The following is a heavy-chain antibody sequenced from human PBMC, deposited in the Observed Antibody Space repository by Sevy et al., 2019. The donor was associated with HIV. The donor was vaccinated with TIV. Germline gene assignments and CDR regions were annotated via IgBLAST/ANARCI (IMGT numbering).Heavy chain of an antibody. Sequence: GGSLRLSCAASGFSFSSYEMNWVRQAPGKGLEWLSYISNSGSSVYYSDSVRGRFTISRVNARNSLYLQMNSLSAEDTAVYYCARDLPPSATTVAHFDCWGQGTLVTVSS. CDR3: ARDLPPSATTVAHFDC. V-gene: IGHV3-48*03. J-gene: IGHJ4*02. CDR2: ISNSGSSV. CDR1: GFSFSSYE. D-gene: IGHD4-17*01.